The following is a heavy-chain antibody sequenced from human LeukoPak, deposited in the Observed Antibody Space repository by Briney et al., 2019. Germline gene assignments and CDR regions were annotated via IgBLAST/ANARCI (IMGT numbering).Heavy chain of an antibody. CDR3: AKEHMIRGVIFWFDP. Sequence: GGSLRLSCAASGFTFSSYWMHWVRQAPGKGLVWVSRINSDGSSTSYADSVKGRFTISRDNAKNTLYLQMNSLRAEDAAVYYCAKEHMIRGVIFWFDPWGQGTPVIVSS. CDR2: INSDGSST. D-gene: IGHD3-10*01. J-gene: IGHJ5*02. CDR1: GFTFSSYW. V-gene: IGHV3-74*01.